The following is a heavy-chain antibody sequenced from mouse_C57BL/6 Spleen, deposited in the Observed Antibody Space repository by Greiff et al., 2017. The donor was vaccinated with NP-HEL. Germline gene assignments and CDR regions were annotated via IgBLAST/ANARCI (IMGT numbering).Heavy chain of an antibody. Sequence: VKLMESGAELMKPGASVKLSCKATGYTFTGYWIEWVKQRPGHGLEWIGEILPGSGSTNYNEKFKGKATFTADTSSNTAYMQLSSLTTEDSAIYYCARSLITTVVATECDYWGQGTTLTVSS. J-gene: IGHJ2*01. CDR2: ILPGSGST. CDR1: GYTFTGYW. CDR3: ARSLITTVVATECDY. D-gene: IGHD1-1*01. V-gene: IGHV1-9*01.